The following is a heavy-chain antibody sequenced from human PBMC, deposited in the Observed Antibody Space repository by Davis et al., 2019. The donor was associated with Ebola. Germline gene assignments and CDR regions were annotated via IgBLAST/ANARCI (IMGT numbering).Heavy chain of an antibody. CDR3: ARATIFGVVILYYMDV. CDR1: GFTVSSNY. Sequence: GESLKISCAASGFTVSSNYMSWVRQAPGKGLEWVSVIYSGGSTFYADSVKGRFTISRDNAKNSLYLQMNSLRDEDTAVYYCARATIFGVVILYYMDVWGKGTTVTVSS. V-gene: IGHV3-53*01. D-gene: IGHD3-3*01. CDR2: IYSGGST. J-gene: IGHJ6*03.